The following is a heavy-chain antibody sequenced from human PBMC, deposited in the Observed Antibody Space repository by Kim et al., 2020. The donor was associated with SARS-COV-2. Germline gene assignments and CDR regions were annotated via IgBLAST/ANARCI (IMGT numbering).Heavy chain of an antibody. CDR3: ARVLGGGRYYRVAFDI. CDR2: IYYSGST. D-gene: IGHD1-26*01. CDR1: GGSISSYY. Sequence: SETLSLTCTVSGGSISSYYWSWIRQPSGKGLEWIGYIYYSGSTNYNPSLKSRVTISVDTSKNQFSLKLSSVTAADTAVYYCARVLGGGRYYRVAFDIWGQGTMVTVSS. V-gene: IGHV4-59*01. J-gene: IGHJ3*02.